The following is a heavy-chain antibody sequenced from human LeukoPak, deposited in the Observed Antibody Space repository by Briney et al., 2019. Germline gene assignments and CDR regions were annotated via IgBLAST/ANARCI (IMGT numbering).Heavy chain of an antibody. Sequence: GGSLRLSCVASGFTFSSNVMIWVRQAPGKGLEWVSSIPASGGSTYYADSVKGRFTISRDNSKNSLYLQMNSLRAEDTAVYYCANNYFDYWGQGTLVTVSS. CDR3: ANNYFDY. J-gene: IGHJ4*02. CDR2: IPASGGST. V-gene: IGHV3-23*01. CDR1: GFTFSSNV.